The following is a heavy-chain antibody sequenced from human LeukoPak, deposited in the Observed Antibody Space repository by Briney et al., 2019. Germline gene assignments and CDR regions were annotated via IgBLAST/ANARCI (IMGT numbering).Heavy chain of an antibody. V-gene: IGHV4-30-4*01. J-gene: IGHJ4*02. CDR3: ARQKGIRGYCSSTSCWYYFDY. D-gene: IGHD2-2*01. Sequence: PSETLSLTCTVSGGSISSGGYYWSWIRQPPGKGLEWIGYIYYSGSTYYNPSLKSRVTISVDTSKNQFSLKLSSVTAADTAVYYCARQKGIRGYCSSTSCWYYFDYWGQGTLVTVSS. CDR1: GGSISSGGYY. CDR2: IYYSGST.